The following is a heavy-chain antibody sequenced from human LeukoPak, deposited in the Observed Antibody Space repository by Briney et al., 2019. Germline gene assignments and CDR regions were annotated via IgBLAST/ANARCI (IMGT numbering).Heavy chain of an antibody. D-gene: IGHD6-13*01. Sequence: ASVKVSCKASGYTFTNYVITWVRQAPGQGLEWMGGIIPIFGTANYAQKFQGRVTITADESTSTAYMELSSLRSEDTAVYYCARDRVAAGFDPWGQGTLVTVSS. CDR1: GYTFTNYV. J-gene: IGHJ5*02. V-gene: IGHV1-69*13. CDR3: ARDRVAAGFDP. CDR2: IIPIFGTA.